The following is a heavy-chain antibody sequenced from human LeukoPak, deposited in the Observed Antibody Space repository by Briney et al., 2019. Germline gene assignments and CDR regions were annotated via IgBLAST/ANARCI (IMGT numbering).Heavy chain of an antibody. CDR3: ARGPAYYFDTSGYHSGY. CDR1: GFTFTTYW. CDR2: INSDGSST. Sequence: GGSLRLSCAASGFTFTTYWMHWVRQAPGKGLVWVSRINSDGSSTNYADSVKGRFTISRDNAKNTLYLQMNSLRADDTAVYYSARGPAYYFDTSGYHSGYWGQGTLVTVSS. V-gene: IGHV3-74*01. D-gene: IGHD3-22*01. J-gene: IGHJ4*02.